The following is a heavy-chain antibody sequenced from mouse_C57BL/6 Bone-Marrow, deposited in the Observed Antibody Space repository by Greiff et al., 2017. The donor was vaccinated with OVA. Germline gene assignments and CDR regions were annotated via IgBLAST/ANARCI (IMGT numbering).Heavy chain of an antibody. CDR3: ARYSNYLYYYAMDY. CDR2: IYPGSGSP. Sequence: QVQLQQPGAELVKPGASVKMSCKASGYTFTSYWITWVKQRPGQGLEWIGDIYPGSGSPNYNEKFKSKATLTVDTSSSTAYMQLSSLTSEDSAVYYCARYSNYLYYYAMDYWGQGTSVTVSS. CDR1: GYTFTSYW. V-gene: IGHV1-55*01. J-gene: IGHJ4*01. D-gene: IGHD2-5*01.